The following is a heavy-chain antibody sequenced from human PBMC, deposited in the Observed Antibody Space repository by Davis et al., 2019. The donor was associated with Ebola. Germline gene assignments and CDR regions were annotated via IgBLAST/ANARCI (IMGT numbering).Heavy chain of an antibody. V-gene: IGHV1-46*01. Sequence: ASVKVSCKASGYTFTSYYMHWVRQAPGHGLEWMGIINPSGGSTSYAQKFQGRVTITMDTSASTAYMELSSLRSEDTAVYYCARATFAYNSGWYADYWGQGTLVTVSS. D-gene: IGHD6-19*01. CDR2: INPSGGST. J-gene: IGHJ4*02. CDR3: ARATFAYNSGWYADY. CDR1: GYTFTSYY.